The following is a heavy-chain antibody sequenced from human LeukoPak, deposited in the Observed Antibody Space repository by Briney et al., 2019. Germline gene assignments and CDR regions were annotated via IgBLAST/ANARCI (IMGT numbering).Heavy chain of an antibody. CDR1: GYTFTGYY. J-gene: IGHJ4*02. CDR2: INPNSGGT. Sequence: ALVKVSCKASGYTFTGYYMHWVRQAPGQGLEWMGRINPNSGGTNYAQKFQGRVTMTRDTSISTAHMELSRLRSDDTAVYYCAREYCSGGSCYGLGYWGQGTLVTVSS. D-gene: IGHD2-15*01. V-gene: IGHV1-2*06. CDR3: AREYCSGGSCYGLGY.